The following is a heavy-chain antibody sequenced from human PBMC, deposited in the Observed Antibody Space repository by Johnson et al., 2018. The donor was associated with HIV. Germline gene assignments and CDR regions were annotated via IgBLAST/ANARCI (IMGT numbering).Heavy chain of an antibody. Sequence: VQLVESWGGLVQPGRSLRLSCAASGFTFDDYGMSWVRQAPGKGLEWVCGINWNGGSTYYADSVKGRFIISRDTSKNTLYFQMTSLRPEDTAVYYCARDRNSGGGDVDAFDIWGQGTLVSVSS. D-gene: IGHD3-16*01. V-gene: IGHV3-20*04. CDR2: INWNGGST. CDR1: GFTFDDYG. CDR3: ARDRNSGGGDVDAFDI. J-gene: IGHJ3*02.